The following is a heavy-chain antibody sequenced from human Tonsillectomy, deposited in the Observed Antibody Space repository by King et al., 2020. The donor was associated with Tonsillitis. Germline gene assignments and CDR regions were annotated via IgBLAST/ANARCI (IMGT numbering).Heavy chain of an antibody. V-gene: IGHV4-4*07. D-gene: IGHD5-24*01. J-gene: IGHJ6*02. CDR3: ARDPEVAMGMWYHYFGMDV. Sequence: QLQESGPGQVQPSETLSLTCSVSGGSINSHYWNWIRQPAGKGLEWIGRIYLSGKTEYDPSLKSRVTISVDKSKNQVSLTLTSVTAAATAIYFCARDPEVAMGMWYHYFGMDVCGQGTTFIVSS. CDR2: IYLSGKT. CDR1: GGSINSHY.